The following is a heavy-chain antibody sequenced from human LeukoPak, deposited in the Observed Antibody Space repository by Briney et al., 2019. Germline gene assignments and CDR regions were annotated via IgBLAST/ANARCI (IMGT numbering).Heavy chain of an antibody. CDR3: AREPGIAVAGSF. Sequence: ASVKVSCKASGYTFTSYYMHWVRQAPGQGLEWMGIINPSGGSTSYAQKFQGRVTMTRDTFTSTVYMELSSLRSEDTAVYYCAREPGIAVAGSFWGQGTLVTVSS. D-gene: IGHD6-19*01. CDR2: INPSGGST. CDR1: GYTFTSYY. J-gene: IGHJ4*02. V-gene: IGHV1-46*01.